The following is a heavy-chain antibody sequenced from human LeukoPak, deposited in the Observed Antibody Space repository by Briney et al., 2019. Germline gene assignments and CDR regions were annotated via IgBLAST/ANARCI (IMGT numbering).Heavy chain of an antibody. V-gene: IGHV3-23*01. CDR3: AKGAVYRLSGGRAT. CDR1: GFTFSSYA. J-gene: IGHJ4*02. Sequence: QPGGSLRLSCAASGFTFSSYAMSWVRQAPGKGLEWVSAISGSGGSTYYADSVKGRFTISRDNSKNTLYLQMNSLGAEDTAVYYCAKGAVYRLSGGRATWGQGTLVTVSS. CDR2: ISGSGGST. D-gene: IGHD2-8*01.